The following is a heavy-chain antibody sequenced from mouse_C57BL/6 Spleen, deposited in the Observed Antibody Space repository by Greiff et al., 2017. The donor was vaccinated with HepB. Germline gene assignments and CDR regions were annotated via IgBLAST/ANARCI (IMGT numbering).Heavy chain of an antibody. J-gene: IGHJ1*03. CDR2: ISDGGSYT. CDR3: ARERGGSYDWYCDV. CDR1: GFTFSSYA. Sequence: EVQLVESGGGLVKPGGSLKLSCAASGFTFSSYAMSWVRQTPEKRLEWVATISDGGSYTYYPDNVKGRFTISRDNAKKNLYLQMSHLKSEDTAMYYCARERGGSYDWYCDVWGTGTTVTVSS. V-gene: IGHV5-4*01. D-gene: IGHD1-1*02.